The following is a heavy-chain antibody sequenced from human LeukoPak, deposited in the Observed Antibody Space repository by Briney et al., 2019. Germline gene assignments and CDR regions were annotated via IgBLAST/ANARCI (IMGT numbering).Heavy chain of an antibody. J-gene: IGHJ3*02. CDR3: ATLEGFSSGYYYSAFDI. Sequence: ASVKVSCKVSGYTLTKLSMHWVRQAPGKGLEWMGGFDPEDGETIYAQKFQGRVTMTEDTSTDTAYMELSSLRSEDTAVYYCATLEGFSSGYYYSAFDIWGQGTMVTVSS. CDR1: GYTLTKLS. D-gene: IGHD3-22*01. V-gene: IGHV1-24*01. CDR2: FDPEDGET.